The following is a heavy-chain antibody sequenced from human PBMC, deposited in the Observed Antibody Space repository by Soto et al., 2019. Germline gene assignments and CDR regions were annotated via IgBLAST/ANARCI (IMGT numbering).Heavy chain of an antibody. J-gene: IGHJ1*01. CDR1: GFTFSDHY. D-gene: IGHD2-15*01. CDR3: ARPGYCSGGSRYRYGFQH. Sequence: GESLKISCAASGFTFSDHYMDWVRQAPGKGLEWVGRSRNKANSYTTEYAASVKGRFTISRDDSKSSLYLQMNSLKTEDTAVYYCARPGYCSGGSRYRYGFQHWGQGTLVTVSS. V-gene: IGHV3-72*01. CDR2: SRNKANSYTT.